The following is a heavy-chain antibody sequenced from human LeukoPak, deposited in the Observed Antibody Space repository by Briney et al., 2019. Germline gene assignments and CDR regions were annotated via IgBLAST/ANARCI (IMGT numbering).Heavy chain of an antibody. Sequence: GASVKVSCKASGYTFTSYGISWVRQAPGQGLEWMGWISAYNGSTNYAQKLQGRVTMTTDTSTSTAYMELRSLRSDDTAVYYCARCDRGPHTAMADYWGQGTLVTVSS. J-gene: IGHJ4*02. D-gene: IGHD5-18*01. V-gene: IGHV1-18*01. CDR2: ISAYNGST. CDR1: GYTFTSYG. CDR3: ARCDRGPHTAMADY.